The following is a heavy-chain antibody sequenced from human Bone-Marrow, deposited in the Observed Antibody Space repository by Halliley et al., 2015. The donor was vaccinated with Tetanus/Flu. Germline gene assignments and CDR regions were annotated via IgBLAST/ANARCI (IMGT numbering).Heavy chain of an antibody. J-gene: IGHJ2*01. V-gene: IGHV3-23*01. CDR2: ISDGGAGT. CDR3: AKNKDLVETWYFAL. Sequence: WVSGISDGGAGTSYTASVKGRFPIPRDNSKNTLYLHMNGLRAEDTAVYYCAKNKDLVETWYFALWGRGSLVTVSS. D-gene: IGHD2-15*01.